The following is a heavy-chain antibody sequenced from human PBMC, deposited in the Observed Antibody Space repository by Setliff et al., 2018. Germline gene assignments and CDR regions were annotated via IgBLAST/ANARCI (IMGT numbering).Heavy chain of an antibody. D-gene: IGHD1-26*01. CDR2: IYYRGST. J-gene: IGHJ5*02. CDR1: GGSISSSSYY. Sequence: ETLSLTCTVSGGSISSSSYYWGWIRQPPGKGLEWIGSIYYRGSTYYNPSLKSRVTISVDTSKNQFSLKLSSVTAADTAVYYCARVLNWFDPWGQGTLVT. CDR3: ARVLNWFDP. V-gene: IGHV4-39*07.